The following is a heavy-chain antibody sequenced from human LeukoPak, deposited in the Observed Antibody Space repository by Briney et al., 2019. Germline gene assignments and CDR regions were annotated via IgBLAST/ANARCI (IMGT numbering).Heavy chain of an antibody. J-gene: IGHJ4*02. Sequence: SETLSLTCTVSGDSISSGFFWGWIRQSPGKGLEWIGSVYRTGNTYYEASLKSRVTISIDNSKNQFSLKLTSVTAADTAVYYCGSQREWSLTEYHFDYWGQGTLVTVSS. D-gene: IGHD3-3*01. V-gene: IGHV4-38-2*02. CDR2: VYRTGNT. CDR1: GDSISSGFF. CDR3: GSQREWSLTEYHFDY.